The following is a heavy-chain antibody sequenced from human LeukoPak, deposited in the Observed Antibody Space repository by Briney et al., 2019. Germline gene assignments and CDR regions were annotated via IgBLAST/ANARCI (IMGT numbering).Heavy chain of an antibody. V-gene: IGHV3-74*01. J-gene: IGHJ5*02. CDR1: GFTFSEYS. CDR2: INSEGINT. D-gene: IGHD3-22*01. Sequence: GGSLRLSWAAAGFTFSEYSVRWVRQAPGKGRVWVSRINSEGINTRYADSVKGRFTTSTDNPKNTLNLQMNSLRAEDTAVYYCARDLGQYYDTSDNWFDPWGQGTQVTVSS. CDR3: ARDLGQYYDTSDNWFDP.